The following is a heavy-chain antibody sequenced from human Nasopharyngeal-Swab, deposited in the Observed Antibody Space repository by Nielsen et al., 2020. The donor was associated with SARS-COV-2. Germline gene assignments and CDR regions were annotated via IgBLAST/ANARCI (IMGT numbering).Heavy chain of an antibody. D-gene: IGHD3-22*01. CDR1: QFVYGSSG. CDR2: ISESGRT. V-gene: IGHV3-23*01. CDR3: AKDPLAYYYDSSGPDY. J-gene: IGHJ4*02. Sequence: GESLKISCAASQFVYGSSGVSWVGRVSGKGLEWVSFISESGRTYYADSVKGRFTISRDNSKNTLYLQMNSLRAEDTAVYYCAKDPLAYYYDSSGPDYWGEGTLPAVPS.